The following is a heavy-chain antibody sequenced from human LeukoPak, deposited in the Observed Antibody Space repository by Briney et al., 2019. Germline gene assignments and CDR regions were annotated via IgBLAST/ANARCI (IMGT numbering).Heavy chain of an antibody. CDR3: ARADCSSTSCSSPFDY. Sequence: GGSLRLSCAASGFTVSSNYMSWVRQAPGKGLEWVSVIYSGGSTYYADSVKGRFTISRDNSKNTLYLQMNSLRAEDTAVYYCARADCSSTSCSSPFDYWGQGTLVTVSS. CDR2: IYSGGST. V-gene: IGHV3-53*01. D-gene: IGHD2-2*01. J-gene: IGHJ4*02. CDR1: GFTVSSNY.